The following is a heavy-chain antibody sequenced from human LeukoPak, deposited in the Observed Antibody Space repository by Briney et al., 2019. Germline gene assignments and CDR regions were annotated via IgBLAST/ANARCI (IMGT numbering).Heavy chain of an antibody. V-gene: IGHV1-8*02. CDR3: ARDNDILTGYYSD. CDR2: MNPNSGNT. Sequence: ASVKVSCKASGGTFSSYDINWVRQATGQGLEWMGWMNPNSGNTGYAQKFQGRVTMTRNTSISTAYMELSSLRSEDTAVYYCARDNDILTGYYSDWGQGTLVTVSS. CDR1: GGTFSSYD. J-gene: IGHJ4*02. D-gene: IGHD3-9*01.